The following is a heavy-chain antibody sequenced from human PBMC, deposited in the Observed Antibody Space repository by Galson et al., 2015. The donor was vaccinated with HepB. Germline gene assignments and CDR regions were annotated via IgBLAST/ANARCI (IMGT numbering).Heavy chain of an antibody. J-gene: IGHJ3*02. Sequence: SLRLSCAASGFTFSSYGMHWVRQAPGKGLEWVAVIWYDGSNKYYADSVKGRFTISRDNSKNTLYLQMNSLRAEDTAVYYCARAEYYDYVWGSHAFDIWGQGTMVTVSS. V-gene: IGHV3-33*01. CDR3: ARAEYYDYVWGSHAFDI. D-gene: IGHD3-16*01. CDR2: IWYDGSNK. CDR1: GFTFSSYG.